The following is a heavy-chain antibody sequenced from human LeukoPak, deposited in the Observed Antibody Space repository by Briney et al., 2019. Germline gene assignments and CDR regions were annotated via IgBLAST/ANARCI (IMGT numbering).Heavy chain of an antibody. D-gene: IGHD1-26*01. J-gene: IGHJ4*02. Sequence: PGGSLRLSCAASGFTFSSYAMSWVRQAPGKGLEWVSAISGSGGSTYYADSVKGRFTISRDDSKNTLFLQMNSLRAEDTAVYYCARRRSVWEGDDSWGQGTLVTVSS. CDR3: ARRRSVWEGDDS. CDR2: ISGSGGST. CDR1: GFTFSSYA. V-gene: IGHV3-23*01.